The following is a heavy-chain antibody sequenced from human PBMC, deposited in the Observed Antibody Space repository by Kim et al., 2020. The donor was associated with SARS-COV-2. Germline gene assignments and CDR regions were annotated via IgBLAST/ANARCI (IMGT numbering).Heavy chain of an antibody. J-gene: IGHJ5*02. D-gene: IGHD4-4*01. CDR1: GGSFSGYY. CDR2: INHSGST. Sequence: SETLSLTCAVYGGSFSGYYWSWIRQPPGKGLEWIGEINHSGSTNYNPSLKSRVTISVDTSKNQFSLKLSSVTAADTAVYYCARGLSNYHWFDPWGQGTLVTVSS. V-gene: IGHV4-34*01. CDR3: ARGLSNYHWFDP.